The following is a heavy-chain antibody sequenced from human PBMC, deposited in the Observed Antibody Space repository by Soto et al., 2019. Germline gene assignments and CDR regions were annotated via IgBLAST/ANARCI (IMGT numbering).Heavy chain of an antibody. V-gene: IGHV4-59*01. CDR1: GGSISGSY. CDR2: VYYTGST. J-gene: IGHJ4*02. Sequence: QVQLQESGPGLVKPSETLSLTCSVSGGSISGSYWSWIRQSPGKGLDCLGYVYYTGSTNYSPSLRSRVSISVDTSKNEFSLRLSSVTAADTAVYFCARSVAVPGAHIDYWGQGTQVTVSS. D-gene: IGHD6-19*01. CDR3: ARSVAVPGAHIDY.